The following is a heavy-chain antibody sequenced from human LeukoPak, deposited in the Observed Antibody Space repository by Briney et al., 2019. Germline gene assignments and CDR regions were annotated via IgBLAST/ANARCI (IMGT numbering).Heavy chain of an antibody. CDR2: ISYDGSNK. D-gene: IGHD3-10*01. V-gene: IGHV3-30*04. Sequence: PGGSLRLSCAASRFTFSSYAMHWVRQAPGKGLEWVAVISYDGSNKYYANSVRGRFTISRNNSNNTLYLQMNSLRPEDTAVYFCAKNRGGRNSDGSGSYDSWGQGTLVIVSS. CDR1: RFTFSSYA. CDR3: AKNRGGRNSDGSGSYDS. J-gene: IGHJ4*02.